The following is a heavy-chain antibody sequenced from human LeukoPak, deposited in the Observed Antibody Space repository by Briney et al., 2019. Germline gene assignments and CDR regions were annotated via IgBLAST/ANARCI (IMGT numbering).Heavy chain of an antibody. V-gene: IGHV1-69*05. CDR1: GGTFSSYA. Sequence: SVKVSCKASGGTFSSYAISWVRQAPRQGLEWMGGIIPIFGTANYAQKFQGRVTITTDESTSTAYMELSSLRSEDTAVYYCARALVPATSYYDFWSGYSYDYWGQGTLVTVSS. D-gene: IGHD3-3*01. J-gene: IGHJ4*02. CDR3: ARALVPATSYYDFWSGYSYDY. CDR2: IIPIFGTA.